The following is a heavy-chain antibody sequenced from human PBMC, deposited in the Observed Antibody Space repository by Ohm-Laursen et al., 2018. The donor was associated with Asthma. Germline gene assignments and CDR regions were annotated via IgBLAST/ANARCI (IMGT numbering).Heavy chain of an antibody. J-gene: IGHJ6*02. Sequence: SLRLSCTASGFTFSSYGVHWVRQAPGKGLEWVAVISYDGSNKYYADSVKGRFTVSRDNSKNTLYLQMNSLRAEDTAVYYCARGGGMDVWGQGTTVTVSS. CDR2: ISYDGSNK. V-gene: IGHV3-30*03. CDR1: GFTFSSYG. CDR3: ARGGGMDV.